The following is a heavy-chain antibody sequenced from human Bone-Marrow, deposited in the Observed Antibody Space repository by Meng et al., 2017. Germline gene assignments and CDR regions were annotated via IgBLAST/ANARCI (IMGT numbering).Heavy chain of an antibody. V-gene: IGHV3-53*02. CDR2: MYSGGDT. CDR3: ATGETRYWFDP. Sequence: VQMVETGGGLSQPGGSLRLSCAASGFTVSSKYMSWVRQSPGKGLEWVSVMYSGGDTHYTDSVKGRFTISRDNSKNTLYLQMNNLRAEDTAVYYCATGETRYWFDPWGQGTLVTVSS. CDR1: GFTVSSKY. D-gene: IGHD1-26*01. J-gene: IGHJ5*02.